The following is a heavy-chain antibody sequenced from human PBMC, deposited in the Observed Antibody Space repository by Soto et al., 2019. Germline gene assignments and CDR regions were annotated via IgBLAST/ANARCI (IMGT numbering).Heavy chain of an antibody. D-gene: IGHD3-3*01. V-gene: IGHV3-73*01. J-gene: IGHJ6*02. Sequence: PGWSLRLSCAASGFTFSGSAMHWVRQASGKGLEWVGRIRSKANSYATAYAASVKGRFTISRDDSKNTAYLQMNSLKTEDTAVYYCTRTYYDFWSGYYKGDYGMDVWGQGTTVTVSS. CDR1: GFTFSGSA. CDR2: IRSKANSYAT. CDR3: TRTYYDFWSGYYKGDYGMDV.